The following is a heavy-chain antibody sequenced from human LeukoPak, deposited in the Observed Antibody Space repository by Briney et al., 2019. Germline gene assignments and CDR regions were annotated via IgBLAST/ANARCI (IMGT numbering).Heavy chain of an antibody. CDR1: GGSISSSSYY. D-gene: IGHD1-20*01. J-gene: IGHJ5*02. Sequence: PSETLSLTCTVSGGSISSSSYYWGWIRQPPGKGLEWIGSIYHSGSTYYNPSLKSRVAISLDTSKNQFSLKLTSVTAADTAVYYCARGIVTGTTNWFDPWGQGTLVTVSS. CDR2: IYHSGST. CDR3: ARGIVTGTTNWFDP. V-gene: IGHV4-39*07.